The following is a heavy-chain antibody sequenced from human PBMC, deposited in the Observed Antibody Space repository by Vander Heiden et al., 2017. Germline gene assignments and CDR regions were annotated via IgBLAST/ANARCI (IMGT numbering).Heavy chain of an antibody. J-gene: IGHJ6*02. CDR3: ARDIAYCGGDCYSYGMDV. V-gene: IGHV3-74*01. D-gene: IGHD2-21*02. CDR2: INSDGSST. Sequence: GSLRLSCAASGFTFSSYWMHWVRQAPGKGLVWVSRINSDGSSTSYANSVKGRFTISRDNAKNTLYLQMNSLRAEDTAGYYCARDIAYCGGDCYSYGMDVWGQGTTVTVSS. CDR1: GFTFSSYW.